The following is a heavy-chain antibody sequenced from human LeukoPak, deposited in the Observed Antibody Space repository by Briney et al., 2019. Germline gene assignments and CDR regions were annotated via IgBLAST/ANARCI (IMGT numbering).Heavy chain of an antibody. Sequence: GGSLRLSCAASGFTFSSIAMTWVRQAPGTGLEWVSSIRSTGDTTYNADSVKGRFTISRDNSKNTLYLQMNSLRVEDTAIYYCAKGQELDDGVFDSWGQGTLVTVSS. J-gene: IGHJ4*02. V-gene: IGHV3-23*01. D-gene: IGHD1-1*01. CDR1: GFTFSSIA. CDR2: IRSTGDTT. CDR3: AKGQELDDGVFDS.